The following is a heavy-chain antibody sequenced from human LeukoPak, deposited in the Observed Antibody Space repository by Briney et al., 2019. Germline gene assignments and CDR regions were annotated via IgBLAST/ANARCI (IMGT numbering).Heavy chain of an antibody. Sequence: SETLSLTCAVSSGSMTSYYWSWIRQPPGKGLEWIGYIYYSGSTNYNPSLKSRVTISVDTSKNRYSLKLSSVTAADTAVYYCARHSSVRSPFDYWGQGTLVTVSS. CDR1: SGSMTSYY. J-gene: IGHJ4*02. D-gene: IGHD5/OR15-5a*01. CDR2: IYYSGST. CDR3: ARHSSVRSPFDY. V-gene: IGHV4-59*08.